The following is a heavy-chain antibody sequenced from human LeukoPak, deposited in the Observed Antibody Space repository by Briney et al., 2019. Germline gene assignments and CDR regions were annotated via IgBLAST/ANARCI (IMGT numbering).Heavy chain of an antibody. D-gene: IGHD1-26*01. CDR1: GYTFTVYY. CDR3: ARDLIVGATTGFDY. V-gene: IGHV1-2*04. J-gene: IGHJ4*02. CDR2: INPNSGGT. Sequence: GASVTVSCTASGYTFTVYYMHWVRQAPGQGLEWMGWINPNSGGTNYAQKFQGWVTMTRDTSTSTVYMELSSLRSEDTAVYYCARDLIVGATTGFDYWGQGTLVTVSS.